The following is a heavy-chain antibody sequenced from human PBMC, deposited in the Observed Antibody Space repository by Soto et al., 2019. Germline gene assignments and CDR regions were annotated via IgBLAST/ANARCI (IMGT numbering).Heavy chain of an antibody. Sequence: GGSLRLSCAASGFTFSNYEMNWVRQAPGKGLEWISYISSSGSTIYYADSVRGRFTISRDNAKNSLYLQMKNLRVEDMGVYYCARDSRGDGIHNVDYWGQGTLVTVSS. CDR2: ISSSGSTI. J-gene: IGHJ4*02. V-gene: IGHV3-48*03. CDR3: ARDSRGDGIHNVDY. D-gene: IGHD3-10*01. CDR1: GFTFSNYE.